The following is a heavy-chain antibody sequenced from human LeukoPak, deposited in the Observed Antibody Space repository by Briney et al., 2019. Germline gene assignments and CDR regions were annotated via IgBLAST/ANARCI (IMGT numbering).Heavy chain of an antibody. CDR2: IIPIFGTA. CDR1: GGTFSSYA. Sequence: SVKVSCKATGGTFSSYAISWVRQAPGQGLEWMGGIIPIFGTANYAQKFQGRVTITTDESTSTAYMELSSLRSEDTAVYYCARDGEITIFGVVTPNWFDPWGQGTLVTVSS. CDR3: ARDGEITIFGVVTPNWFDP. V-gene: IGHV1-69*05. D-gene: IGHD3-3*01. J-gene: IGHJ5*02.